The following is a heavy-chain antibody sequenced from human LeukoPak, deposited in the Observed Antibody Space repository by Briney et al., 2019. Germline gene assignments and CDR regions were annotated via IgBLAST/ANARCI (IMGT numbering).Heavy chain of an antibody. CDR1: GFTFSDHY. CDR3: ARAAATRYYFDY. J-gene: IGHJ4*02. V-gene: IGHV3-11*01. CDR2: ISGDGSDI. Sequence: TGGSLRLSCAASGFTFSDHYMSWIRQAPGKGLEWVSYISGDGSDIKYADSVKGRLTVSRDNAKNSLYLQMNSLRAEDTAVYYCARAAATRYYFDYWGQGTLVTVSS. D-gene: IGHD2-2*01.